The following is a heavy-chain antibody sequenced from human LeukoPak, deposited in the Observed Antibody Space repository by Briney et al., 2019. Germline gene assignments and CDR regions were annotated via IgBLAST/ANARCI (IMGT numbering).Heavy chain of an antibody. CDR1: GYTFTSYY. CDR2: INPSGGST. V-gene: IGHV1-46*01. D-gene: IGHD2-21*02. Sequence: ASVKVSCKASGYTFTSYYMHWVRQAPGQGLEWMGIINPSGGSTSYAQKFQGRVTMTRDMSTSTVYMELSSLRSEDTAVYYCARAVGGLVVVTATPDAFDIWGQGTMVTVSS. CDR3: ARAVGGLVVVTATPDAFDI. J-gene: IGHJ3*02.